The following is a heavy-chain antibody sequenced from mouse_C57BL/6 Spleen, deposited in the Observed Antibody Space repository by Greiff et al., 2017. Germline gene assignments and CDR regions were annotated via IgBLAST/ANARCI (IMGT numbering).Heavy chain of an antibody. CDR2: IWRGGST. D-gene: IGHD1-1*01. Sequence: VQLQQSGPGLVQPSQSLSITCTVSGFSLTSYGVHWVRQSPGKGLEWLGVIWRGGSTAYNAAFISRLSISKDNSKSQVFFKMNSLQADDTAIYYCARNGGYGSRGGYFDVWGTGTTVTVSS. CDR1: GFSLTSYG. J-gene: IGHJ1*03. CDR3: ARNGGYGSRGGYFDV. V-gene: IGHV2-2*01.